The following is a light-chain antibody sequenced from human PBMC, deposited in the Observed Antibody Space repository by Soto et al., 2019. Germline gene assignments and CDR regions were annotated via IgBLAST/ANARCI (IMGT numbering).Light chain of an antibody. CDR3: QQCDNWWT. CDR1: QSVGSN. J-gene: IGKJ1*01. Sequence: EIVMTQSPDTLSVSPGERATLSCRASQSVGSNLAWYQKKPGQAPRLLIFGASTRATGIPARFSGSGSGTEFTLTISSLQSEDFVVYYCQQCDNWWTFGQGTKVEIK. V-gene: IGKV3-15*01. CDR2: GAS.